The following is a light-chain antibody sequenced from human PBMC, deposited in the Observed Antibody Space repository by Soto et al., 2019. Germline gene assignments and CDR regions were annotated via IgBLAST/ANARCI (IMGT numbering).Light chain of an antibody. CDR1: GSDVGGYSY. Sequence: QSALTQPASVSGSPGQSITISCTGTGSDVGGYSYVSWYQQNPGKAPKLMIFEVRNRPSGVSNRFSGSKSGNTASLTISSLQPEDEGDYYCCSYTSSSTWVFGGGTKVTVL. CDR2: EVR. V-gene: IGLV2-14*01. J-gene: IGLJ3*02. CDR3: CSYTSSSTWV.